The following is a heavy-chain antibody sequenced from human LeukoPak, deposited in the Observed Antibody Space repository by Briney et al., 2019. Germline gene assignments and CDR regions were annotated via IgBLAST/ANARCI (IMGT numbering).Heavy chain of an antibody. CDR3: ARAEAAIRIDY. J-gene: IGHJ4*02. CDR2: IYYSGST. CDR1: GDSISSGDYY. D-gene: IGHD2-2*02. V-gene: IGHV4-30-4*08. Sequence: SQTLSLTCTVSGDSISSGDYYWSWIRQPPGKGLEWIGYIYYSGSTYYNPSLKSRVTISVDTSKNQFSLKLSSVTAADTAVYYCARAEAAIRIDYWGQGTLVTVSS.